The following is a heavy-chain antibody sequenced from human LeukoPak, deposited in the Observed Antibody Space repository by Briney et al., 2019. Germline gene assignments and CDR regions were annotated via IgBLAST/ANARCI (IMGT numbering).Heavy chain of an antibody. CDR3: AKEGNCSSTSCYIFNRPFDP. CDR2: ISGSGDST. CDR1: GFTFSSYA. D-gene: IGHD2-2*02. V-gene: IGHV3-23*01. J-gene: IGHJ5*02. Sequence: GGSLRLSCAASGFTFSSYAMSWVRQAPGKGLEWVSVISGSGDSTHYSDSVKGRFTISRDNSKNTVYLQMNSLRAEDTAVYYCAKEGNCSSTSCYIFNRPFDPWGQGTLVTVSS.